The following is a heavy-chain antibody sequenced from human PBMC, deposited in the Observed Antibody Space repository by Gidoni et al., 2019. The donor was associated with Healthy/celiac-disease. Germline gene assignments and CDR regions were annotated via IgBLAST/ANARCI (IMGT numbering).Heavy chain of an antibody. V-gene: IGHV4-38-2*02. CDR2: IYHSGST. J-gene: IGHJ2*01. Sequence: QVQLQESGPGLVTPAETLSLTCTVSGYSLRSGYYWGWIRQPPGKGLEWIGSIYHSGSTYDNPSLKSRVTISVDTSKNQFSLKLSSVTAADTAVYYCARDGGASTFSYWYFDLWGRGTLVTVSS. D-gene: IGHD3-16*01. CDR3: ARDGGASTFSYWYFDL. CDR1: GYSLRSGYY.